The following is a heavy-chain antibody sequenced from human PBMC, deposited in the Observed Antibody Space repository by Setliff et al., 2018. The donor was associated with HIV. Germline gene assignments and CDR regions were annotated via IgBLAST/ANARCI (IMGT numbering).Heavy chain of an antibody. CDR3: ARSPSYRSSWEYYFDY. CDR1: GGSISSATHY. V-gene: IGHV4-39*07. J-gene: IGHJ4*02. D-gene: IGHD6-13*01. CDR2: IFYSGSS. Sequence: PSETLSLTCTVSGGSISSATHYWGWIRQPPGKGLAWIGSIFYSGSSHYNPSLKSRAIISVDTSKNQFSLRLSSVTAADAAVYYCARSPSYRSSWEYYFDYWGQGILVTVSS.